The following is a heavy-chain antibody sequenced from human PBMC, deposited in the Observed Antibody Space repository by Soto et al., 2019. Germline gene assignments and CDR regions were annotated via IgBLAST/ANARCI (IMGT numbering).Heavy chain of an antibody. D-gene: IGHD3-22*01. CDR3: ARDPGRDSPIDY. CDR2: IWHDGGEK. V-gene: IGHV3-33*01. CDR1: GFTLSDYG. Sequence: QVQLVESGGGVVQPGRSLRISCTASGFTLSDYGMHWVRQAPGKGLEWVAVIWHDGGEKYYADSVTGRFTISRDNSKNTVHLQIDSLGTEDTALYYCARDPGRDSPIDYWGQGTLVTVSS. J-gene: IGHJ4*02.